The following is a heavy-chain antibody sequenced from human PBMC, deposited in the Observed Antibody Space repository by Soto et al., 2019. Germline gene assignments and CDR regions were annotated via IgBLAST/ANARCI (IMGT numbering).Heavy chain of an antibody. J-gene: IGHJ3*02. D-gene: IGHD3-22*01. CDR1: GFTVSSSNY. CDR3: ARVESSGYYSGDAFDI. V-gene: IGHV3-48*02. CDR2: ISSSRSTI. Sequence: GSLRLSCVVSGFTVSSSNYMSWVRQAPGKGLEWVSYISSSRSTIYYADSVTGRFTISRDNAKNSLYLQMNSLRDEDTAVYYCARVESSGYYSGDAFDIWGQGTMVTVSS.